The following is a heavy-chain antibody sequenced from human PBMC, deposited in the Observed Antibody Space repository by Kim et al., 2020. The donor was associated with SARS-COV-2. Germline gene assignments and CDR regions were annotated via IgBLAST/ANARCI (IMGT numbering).Heavy chain of an antibody. V-gene: IGHV4-39*01. Sequence: NPSLRSRVTISGDTSKNQFSLKRSSVTAADTAVYYCARHRAVAGTGYFDYWGQGTLVTVSS. J-gene: IGHJ4*02. CDR3: ARHRAVAGTGYFDY. D-gene: IGHD6-19*01.